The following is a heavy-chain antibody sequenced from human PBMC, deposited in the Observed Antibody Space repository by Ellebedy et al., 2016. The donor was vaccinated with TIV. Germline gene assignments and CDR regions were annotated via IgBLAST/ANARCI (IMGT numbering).Heavy chain of an antibody. CDR3: ANEFVLGSIDY. CDR1: GFAFRNHA. J-gene: IGHJ4*02. Sequence: GESLKISCAASGFAFRNHAMNWVRQAPGTGLEWVSGIYGDGGGTFYADSVKGRFTISRDNSKNTLYLQMNSLRAEATAVYYCANEFVLGSIDYWGQGTLVTVSS. D-gene: IGHD3-16*01. CDR2: IYGDGGGT. V-gene: IGHV3-23*01.